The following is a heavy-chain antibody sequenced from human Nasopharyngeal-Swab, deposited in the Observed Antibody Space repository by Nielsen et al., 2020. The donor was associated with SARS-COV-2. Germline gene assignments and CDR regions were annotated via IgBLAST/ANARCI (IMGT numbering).Heavy chain of an antibody. D-gene: IGHD3-10*01. CDR2: ISGSGGST. CDR3: AKKRVTMVRGVQAPTDY. Sequence: GGSLRLSCAASGFTFSSYAMSWVRQAPGKGLEWVSAISGSGGSTYYADSVKGRFTISRDNSKNTLYLQMNSLRAEDTAVYYCAKKRVTMVRGVQAPTDYWSQGTLVTVSS. CDR1: GFTFSSYA. V-gene: IGHV3-23*01. J-gene: IGHJ4*02.